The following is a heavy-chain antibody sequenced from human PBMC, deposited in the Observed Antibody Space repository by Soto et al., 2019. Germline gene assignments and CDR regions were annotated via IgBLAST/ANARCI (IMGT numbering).Heavy chain of an antibody. Sequence: QVQLVQSGAEVKKPGASVRVSCKASGYTFTNYGISWVRQAPGQGLEWMGWVGPYNGNTDHAQNFQGRVTMTTDTSTNTAYMELGSLRSDDTALYYCARCYCSLGSCYTCWHFDLWGRGTLVTVSP. CDR1: GYTFTNYG. J-gene: IGHJ2*01. D-gene: IGHD2-15*01. CDR2: VGPYNGNT. CDR3: ARCYCSLGSCYTCWHFDL. V-gene: IGHV1-18*04.